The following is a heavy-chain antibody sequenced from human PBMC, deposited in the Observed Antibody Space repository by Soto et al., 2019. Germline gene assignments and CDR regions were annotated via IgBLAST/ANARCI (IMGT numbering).Heavy chain of an antibody. CDR3: ARDFPHRLPEDIVVVVAATVDYYYYGMDV. J-gene: IGHJ6*02. D-gene: IGHD2-15*01. CDR1: GFTFSSYS. CDR2: ISSSSSYI. Sequence: GGSLRLSCTASGFTFSSYSMNWVRQAPGKGLEWVSSISSSSSYIYYADSVKGRFTISRDNAKNSLYLQMNSLRAEDTAVYYCARDFPHRLPEDIVVVVAATVDYYYYGMDVWGQGTTVTVSS. V-gene: IGHV3-21*01.